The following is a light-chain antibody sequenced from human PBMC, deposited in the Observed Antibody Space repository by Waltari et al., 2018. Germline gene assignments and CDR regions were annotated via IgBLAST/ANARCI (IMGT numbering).Light chain of an antibody. J-gene: IGLJ3*02. CDR3: VLSMGSGIWM. V-gene: IGLV8-61*01. Sequence: QTVVTQEPSLSVSPGGTVTLNCGLSSGLVYPTYYPSCYQQAPGQAPRTLISDTSTRSSGVPDRFSGSILDNKAALTITGAQADDECNYYCVLSMGSGIWMFGGGTKLTVL. CDR2: DTS. CDR1: SGLVYPTYY.